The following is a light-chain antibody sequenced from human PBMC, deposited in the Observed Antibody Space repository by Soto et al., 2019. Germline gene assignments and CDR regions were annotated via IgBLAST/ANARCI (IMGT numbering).Light chain of an antibody. CDR2: GAY. V-gene: IGKV3-15*01. J-gene: IGKJ4*01. CDR3: QQYNNWPLT. Sequence: EIALTQSPGTLSLSPGDRTTLACRASQSISSNLAWYQQKPGQAHRLLIYGAYTRATGIQARFTGSGSGTEFTLTISSLQSEDFAAYYCQQYNNWPLTFGGGTKVDIK. CDR1: QSISSN.